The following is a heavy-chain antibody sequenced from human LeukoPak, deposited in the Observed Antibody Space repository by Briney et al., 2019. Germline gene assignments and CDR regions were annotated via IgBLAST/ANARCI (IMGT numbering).Heavy chain of an antibody. CDR2: ISGSGGST. D-gene: IGHD3-16*01. J-gene: IGHJ4*02. V-gene: IGHV3-23*01. Sequence: GGSLRLSCAASGFTFSSYAMSWVRQAPGKGLEWVSAISGSGGSTYYADSVKGRFTISRDNSKNTLYLQMNSLRAEDTAVYYCAKHLVQVRSTPMDYWGQGTLVTVSS. CDR3: AKHLVQVRSTPMDY. CDR1: GFTFSSYA.